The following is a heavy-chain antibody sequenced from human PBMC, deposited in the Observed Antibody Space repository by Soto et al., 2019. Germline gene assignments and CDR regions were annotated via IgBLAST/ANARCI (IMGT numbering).Heavy chain of an antibody. Sequence: GGSLRLSCAASGFTFSSYGMHWVRQAPGKGLEWVAVISYDGSNKYYADSVKGRFTISRDNSKNTLYLQMNSLRAEDTAVYYCAKDHSSGYRKDFDYWGQGTLVTVSS. CDR2: ISYDGSNK. CDR3: AKDHSSGYRKDFDY. J-gene: IGHJ4*02. D-gene: IGHD3-22*01. V-gene: IGHV3-30*18. CDR1: GFTFSSYG.